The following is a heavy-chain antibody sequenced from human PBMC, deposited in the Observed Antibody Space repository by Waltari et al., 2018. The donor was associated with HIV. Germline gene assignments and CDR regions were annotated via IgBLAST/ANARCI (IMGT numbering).Heavy chain of an antibody. CDR2: IHYAGLNK. V-gene: IGHV3-30*02. CDR3: VKTGVGGRFFHY. J-gene: IGHJ4*02. CDR1: GFTFRKYG. D-gene: IGHD1-26*01. Sequence: QVQLVESGGGVVQPGGSLRLSCVASGFTFRKYGIHWVRQASGKGVEWLAFIHYAGLNKDSADSVKGRFIISRDNSKNTVYRHMNSLRAEDTAVYYCVKTGVGGRFFHYWGQGTLVTVSS.